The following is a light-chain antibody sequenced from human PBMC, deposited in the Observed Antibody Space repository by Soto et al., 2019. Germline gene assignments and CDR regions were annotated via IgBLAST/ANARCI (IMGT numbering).Light chain of an antibody. CDR1: SSDVGGFNY. Sequence: QSVLTQPASVSGSPGQSITISCTGTSSDVGGFNYVSWYQQHPGKAPTLMIYDVTNRPSGGSYRFSGSKSGNTASLTISGLQAEDEDDYYCNSYKSNSTYVFGTGTKVTV. CDR2: DVT. J-gene: IGLJ1*01. V-gene: IGLV2-14*03. CDR3: NSYKSNSTYV.